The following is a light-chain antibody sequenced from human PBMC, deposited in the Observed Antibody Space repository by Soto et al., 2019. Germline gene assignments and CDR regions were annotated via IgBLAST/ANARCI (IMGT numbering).Light chain of an antibody. CDR3: QQYGNSPWT. CDR1: QSVSSSY. Sequence: EVVLTQSPGTLALSRGERATLSCRASQSVSSSYLAWHQHRPGQAPRLLIFGASSRATGIPDRFSGTGSGTDFTLTISRLEPEDFAVYYCQQYGNSPWTFGQGTKVEIK. J-gene: IGKJ1*01. CDR2: GAS. V-gene: IGKV3-20*01.